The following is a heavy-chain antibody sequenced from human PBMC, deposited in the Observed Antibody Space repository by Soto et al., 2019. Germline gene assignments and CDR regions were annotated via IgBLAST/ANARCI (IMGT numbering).Heavy chain of an antibody. CDR2: ISGSGGST. V-gene: IGHV3-23*01. CDR1: GFTFSSYA. CDR3: AKGLGAYYYYGLDV. Sequence: PGGSLRLSCAASGFTFSSYAMSWVRQAPGKGLEWVSAISGSGGSTYYADSVKGRFTISRDNAKKSLYVQMNSLRGEDTALYYCAKGLGAYYYYGLDVWGQGTTVTVSS. J-gene: IGHJ6*02. D-gene: IGHD3-10*01.